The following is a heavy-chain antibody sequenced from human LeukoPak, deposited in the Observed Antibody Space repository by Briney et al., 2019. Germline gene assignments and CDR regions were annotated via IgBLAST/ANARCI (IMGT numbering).Heavy chain of an antibody. CDR3: ARSRDAYNFYWFDS. CDR2: FYNSGGA. Sequence: SETLSLTCSISGGAITSHYWTWIRQPPGKGLEWIGHFYNSGGAKYNSSLKSRVAISVDTSKNQFFLSLSSLTAADTAVYYCARSRDAYNFYWFDSWGQGTRVTVSS. CDR1: GGAITSHY. D-gene: IGHD5-24*01. J-gene: IGHJ5*01. V-gene: IGHV4-4*07.